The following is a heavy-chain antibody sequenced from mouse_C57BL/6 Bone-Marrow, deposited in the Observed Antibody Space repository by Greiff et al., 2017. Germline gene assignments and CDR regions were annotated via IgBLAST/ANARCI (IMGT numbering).Heavy chain of an antibody. J-gene: IGHJ2*01. CDR2: ISNGGGST. CDR3: ARPKLTGTGGYYFDY. D-gene: IGHD4-1*01. CDR1: GFTFSDYY. Sequence: EVQGVESGGGLVQPGGSLKLSCAASGFTFSDYYMYWVRQTPEKRLEWVAYISNGGGSTYYPDTVKGRFTISRDNAKNTLYLQMSRLKSEDTAMYYCARPKLTGTGGYYFDYWGQGTTLTVSS. V-gene: IGHV5-12*01.